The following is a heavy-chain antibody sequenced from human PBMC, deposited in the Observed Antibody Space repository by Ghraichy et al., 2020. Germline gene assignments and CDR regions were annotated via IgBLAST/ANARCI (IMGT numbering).Heavy chain of an antibody. V-gene: IGHV1-2*04. CDR3: ARAGRYCTNGVCYTGAFDI. Sequence: ASVKVSCKASGYTFTGYYMHWVRQAPGQGLEWMGWINPNSGGTNYAQKFQGWVTMTRDTSISTAYMELSRLRSYDTAVYYCARAGRYCTNGVCYTGAFDIWGQGTMVTVSS. J-gene: IGHJ3*02. CDR2: INPNSGGT. D-gene: IGHD2-8*01. CDR1: GYTFTGYY.